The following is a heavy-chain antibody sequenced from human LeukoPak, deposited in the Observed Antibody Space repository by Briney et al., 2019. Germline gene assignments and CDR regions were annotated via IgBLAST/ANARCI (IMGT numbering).Heavy chain of an antibody. CDR2: IRYDGGYK. J-gene: IGHJ4*02. V-gene: IGHV3-30*02. Sequence: GGSLRLSCAASGFTFSSYGMHWVRQVPGKGLEWVAFIRYDGGYKYYVDSVKGRFTISRDNSKNTLYLQMNSLRAEDTAVYYCAKNPGTMVRGVIRDYWGQGTLVTVSS. CDR3: AKNPGTMVRGVIRDY. CDR1: GFTFSSYG. D-gene: IGHD3-10*01.